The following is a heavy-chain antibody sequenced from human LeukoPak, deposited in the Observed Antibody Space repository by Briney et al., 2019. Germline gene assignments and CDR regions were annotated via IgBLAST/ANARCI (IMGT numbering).Heavy chain of an antibody. CDR3: AKDRYCSGGSCSGDFDY. V-gene: IGHV3-23*01. CDR2: ISGSGGST. CDR1: GFTFSSYA. Sequence: GGSVRLSCAASGFTFSSYAMSWVRQAPGKGLEWVSGISGSGGSTYYADSVEGRFTISRDTSKNTLYLQMNSLRVEDTALYYCAKDRYCSGGSCSGDFDYWGQGTLVTVSS. J-gene: IGHJ4*02. D-gene: IGHD2-15*01.